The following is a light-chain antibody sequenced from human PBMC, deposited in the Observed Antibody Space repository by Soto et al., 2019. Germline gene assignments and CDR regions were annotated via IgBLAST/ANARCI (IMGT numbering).Light chain of an antibody. CDR1: QGVSSSS. CDR2: GAS. Sequence: VLPQTPGTLSLSPGERATLFCRASQGVSSSSLAWYQQKPGQAPRLLMYGASSRATGIPDRFSGSGSGTDFTLTIRTLEPEDFAVYYCQQYGSSPRTFGQGTKVDIK. J-gene: IGKJ1*01. CDR3: QQYGSSPRT. V-gene: IGKV3-20*01.